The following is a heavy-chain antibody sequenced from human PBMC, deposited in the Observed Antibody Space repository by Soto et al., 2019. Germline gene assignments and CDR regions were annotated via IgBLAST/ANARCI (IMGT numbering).Heavy chain of an antibody. J-gene: IGHJ6*02. D-gene: IGHD2-21*02. Sequence: QITLKESGPTLVKPTQTLTLTCTSSAFSHSNGGVGMGWIRQPPGKALEWLALMYWGDDKRYSPSLRSRLTITKDTSKNQVVLTMTNMDPVDTATYYCIQSRCGGDCLQSYASYYYYGMDVWGQGTTVTVSS. CDR3: IQSRCGGDCLQSYASYYYYGMDV. V-gene: IGHV2-5*02. CDR1: AFSHSNGGVG. CDR2: MYWGDDK.